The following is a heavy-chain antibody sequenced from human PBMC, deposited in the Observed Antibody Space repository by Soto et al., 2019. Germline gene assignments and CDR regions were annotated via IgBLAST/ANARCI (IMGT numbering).Heavy chain of an antibody. J-gene: IGHJ5*02. CDR2: INPNGGST. V-gene: IGHV1-46*01. D-gene: IGHD3-10*01. Sequence: VQLVQSGAEVRKPGASVKVSCKAPADTFTSYYINWVRQAPGQGLEWMGIINPNGGSTRYAQKFHGRVTLTGNAPVSTVYMGTHNLRSDDTALYFCASSSGGVYGIIIGGTNWFGPWGQGTLVTVSS. CDR1: ADTFTSYY. CDR3: ASSSGGVYGIIIGGTNWFGP.